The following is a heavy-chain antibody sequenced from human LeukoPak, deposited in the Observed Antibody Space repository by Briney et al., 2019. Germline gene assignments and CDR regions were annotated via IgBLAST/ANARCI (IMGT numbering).Heavy chain of an antibody. D-gene: IGHD3-16*01. J-gene: IGHJ6*04. CDR2: INPSVGST. Sequence: ASVKVACKASGYSFTNYYMHWVRQAPGQGLEWVGIINPSVGSTSYTQKFQGRVTMTRDTSTGTVYLELSRLTSEDTAVYYCARRRGEDGMDVWGKGTTVTVSS. V-gene: IGHV1-46*01. CDR3: ARRRGEDGMDV. CDR1: GYSFTNYY.